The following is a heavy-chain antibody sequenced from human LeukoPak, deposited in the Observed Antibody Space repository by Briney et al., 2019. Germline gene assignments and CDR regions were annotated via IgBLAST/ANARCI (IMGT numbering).Heavy chain of an antibody. CDR1: GAFITSSPYF. V-gene: IGHV4-39*07. CDR3: ARADGSCSGGSCPSGNWFDP. D-gene: IGHD2-15*01. Sequence: PSETLSLTCSVSGAFITSSPYFWGWIRQTPGKGLEWVGSIFYSGTTYYNPSLKSRVTISVDTSKNQFSLKLSSVTAADTAVYFCARADGSCSGGSCPSGNWFDPWGQGALVTVSS. J-gene: IGHJ5*02. CDR2: IFYSGTT.